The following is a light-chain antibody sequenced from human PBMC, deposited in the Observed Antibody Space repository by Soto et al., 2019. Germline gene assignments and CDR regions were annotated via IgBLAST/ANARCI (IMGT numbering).Light chain of an antibody. CDR1: QGISSY. Sequence: AIRMTQSPSSFSASTGDRVTITCRASQGISSYLAWYQQKPGKAPKLLIYAASTLQSGVPSRFSGSGSGKDLTLAISCLQSEDFATYYCQQYYSYLPYTFGQGTKLEIK. V-gene: IGKV1-8*01. CDR2: AAS. CDR3: QQYYSYLPYT. J-gene: IGKJ2*01.